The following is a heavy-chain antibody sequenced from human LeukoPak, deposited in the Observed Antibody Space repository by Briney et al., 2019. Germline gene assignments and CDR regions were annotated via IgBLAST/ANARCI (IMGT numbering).Heavy chain of an antibody. D-gene: IGHD3-22*01. CDR2: ISAYNGYT. CDR3: ASFHLEYYYDSSGYYYPSLGY. CDR1: GYSFINYG. Sequence: GASVKVSCKTSGYSFINYGISWVRQAPGQGLEWMGWISAYNGYTDFAERFQGRVTMTTDTSTSTAYMELRSLRSDDTAVYYCASFHLEYYYDSSGYYYPSLGYWGQGTLVTVSS. V-gene: IGHV1-18*01. J-gene: IGHJ4*02.